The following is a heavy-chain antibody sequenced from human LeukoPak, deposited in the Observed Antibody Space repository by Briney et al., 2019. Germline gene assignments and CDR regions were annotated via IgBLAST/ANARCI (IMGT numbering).Heavy chain of an antibody. Sequence: GGSLRLSCAASEPTFNNYAMNWVRQAPGKGLEWVSTISGSGDTTYYADSVTGRFTISRENSKNTVVLQMNSLRADDTAVYYCARAVRAGHRPVYTYYYMDVWGKGTTVTVSS. CDR1: EPTFNNYA. V-gene: IGHV3-23*01. CDR2: ISGSGDTT. CDR3: ARAVRAGHRPVYTYYYMDV. D-gene: IGHD5/OR15-5a*01. J-gene: IGHJ6*03.